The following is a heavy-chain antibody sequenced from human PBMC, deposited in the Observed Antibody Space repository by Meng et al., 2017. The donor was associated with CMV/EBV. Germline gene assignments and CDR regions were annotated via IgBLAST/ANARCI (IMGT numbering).Heavy chain of an antibody. J-gene: IGHJ3*02. CDR1: GYTFTGYY. Sequence: ASVKVSCKASGYTFTGYYMHWVRQAPGQGLEWMGWINPNSGGTNYAQKFQGSVTMTRGTSISTAYMELSRLRSDDTAVYYCARGGAYCGGDCYSFAFDIWGQGTMVTVSS. CDR3: ARGGAYCGGDCYSFAFDI. V-gene: IGHV1-2*02. D-gene: IGHD2-21*01. CDR2: INPNSGGT.